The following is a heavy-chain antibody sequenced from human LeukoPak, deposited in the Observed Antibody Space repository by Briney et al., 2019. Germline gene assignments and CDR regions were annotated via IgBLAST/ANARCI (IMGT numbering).Heavy chain of an antibody. J-gene: IGHJ4*02. CDR3: ARGPDYSRKAYFDY. CDR2: IIPIFGTA. Sequence: ASVKVSCKASGGTFSSYAISWVRRAPGQGLEWMGGIIPIFGTANYAQRFQGRVTITADKSTSTAYMELSSLRSEDTAVYYCARGPDYSRKAYFDYWGQGTLVTVSS. D-gene: IGHD4-11*01. CDR1: GGTFSSYA. V-gene: IGHV1-69*06.